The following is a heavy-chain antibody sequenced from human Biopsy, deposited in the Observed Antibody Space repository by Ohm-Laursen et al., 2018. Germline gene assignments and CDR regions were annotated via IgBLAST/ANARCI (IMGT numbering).Heavy chain of an antibody. J-gene: IGHJ4*02. CDR3: ARGMRSSGWPYFDS. Sequence: ASVKVSCKVSGNTFATYHIHWVRQAPGQGLEWMGVISPSGATTSFSQKFQGRITMTRDTSTGTVYMDLNSLGSEDTAIYYCARGMRSSGWPYFDSWGQGTLVTVSS. CDR2: ISPSGATT. D-gene: IGHD6-19*01. V-gene: IGHV1-46*01. CDR1: GNTFATYH.